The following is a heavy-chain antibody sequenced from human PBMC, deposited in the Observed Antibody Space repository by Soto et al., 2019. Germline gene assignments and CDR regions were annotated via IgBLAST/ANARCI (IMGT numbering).Heavy chain of an antibody. Sequence: GGSLRLSCAASGFTFSSYGMHWVRQAPGKGLEWVAVIWYDGSNKYYADSVKGRFTISRDNSKNTLYLQMNSLRAEDTAVYYCARGEPLRYFDWSDAFDIWGQGTMVTVSS. CDR3: ARGEPLRYFDWSDAFDI. J-gene: IGHJ3*02. CDR2: IWYDGSNK. CDR1: GFTFSSYG. V-gene: IGHV3-33*01. D-gene: IGHD3-9*01.